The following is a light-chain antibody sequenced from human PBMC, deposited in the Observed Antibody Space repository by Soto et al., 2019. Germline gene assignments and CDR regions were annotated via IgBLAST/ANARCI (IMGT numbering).Light chain of an antibody. CDR3: QQYDNLPLT. CDR2: DAS. V-gene: IGKV1-33*01. CDR1: QDISNY. Sequence: DIQMTQSPSSLSASVGDRLTITCQASQDISNYLNWYQQKPGKAPKLLIYDASNLETGVPSRFSGSGSGTDFTFTISRLQTEDIATYYCQQYDNLPLTFGGGTKVEIK. J-gene: IGKJ4*01.